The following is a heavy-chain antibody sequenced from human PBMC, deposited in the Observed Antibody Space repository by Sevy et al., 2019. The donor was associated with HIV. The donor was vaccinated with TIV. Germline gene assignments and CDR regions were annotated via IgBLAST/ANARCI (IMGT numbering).Heavy chain of an antibody. J-gene: IGHJ4*02. Sequence: ASVKVSCKVSGYTLTELSMHWLRQAPGKGLEWVGSFDPEDGETVYEHNFQGRVSMTEDTSTETAYVEVISLKFEDTAVYYCATTKDYYDSSGYPFDYWGQGTLVTVSS. CDR3: ATTKDYYDSSGYPFDY. D-gene: IGHD3-22*01. CDR2: FDPEDGET. V-gene: IGHV1-24*01. CDR1: GYTLTELS.